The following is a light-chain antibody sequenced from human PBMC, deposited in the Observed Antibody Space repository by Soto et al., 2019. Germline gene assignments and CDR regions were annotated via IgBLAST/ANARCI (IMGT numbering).Light chain of an antibody. Sequence: DIQMTQSPSPLSASVGDRVTITCQASQDITNYLSWYQQKPGKAPKLLIYGASNLQTGVPSRFSGGGSGTDFTLTIRGLQPEDIATYYCQHYGDFPFTFGPGTKVEI. V-gene: IGKV1-33*01. J-gene: IGKJ3*01. CDR2: GAS. CDR1: QDITNY. CDR3: QHYGDFPFT.